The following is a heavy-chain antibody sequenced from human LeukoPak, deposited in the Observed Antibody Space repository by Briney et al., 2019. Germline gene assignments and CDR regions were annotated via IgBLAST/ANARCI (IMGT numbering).Heavy chain of an antibody. CDR1: GFTFSSYS. V-gene: IGHV3-21*01. CDR3: ARAIAVAGEDDY. CDR2: IGSSSEYM. J-gene: IGHJ4*02. D-gene: IGHD6-19*01. Sequence: GGSLRLSCAASGFTFSSYSMHWVRQAPGKGLEWVASIGSSSEYMYYADSVKDRFTISRDNAKNSVYLQMKRLRAEDTAIYYCARAIAVAGEDDYWGQGTLVIVSS.